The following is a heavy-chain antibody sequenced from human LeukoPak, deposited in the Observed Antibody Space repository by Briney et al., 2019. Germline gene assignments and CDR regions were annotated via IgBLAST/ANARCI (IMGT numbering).Heavy chain of an antibody. CDR2: IYPGDSDT. Sequence: GESLKISCKGSGYSFSTYWINWVRQMPGKGLELMGIIYPGDSDTRYSPSFQGQVTISADKSISTAYLQWRSLKASDTAMYYCARRGDGYSYHWFDPWGQGTLVTVSS. V-gene: IGHV5-51*01. J-gene: IGHJ5*02. CDR3: ARRGDGYSYHWFDP. D-gene: IGHD5-24*01. CDR1: GYSFSTYW.